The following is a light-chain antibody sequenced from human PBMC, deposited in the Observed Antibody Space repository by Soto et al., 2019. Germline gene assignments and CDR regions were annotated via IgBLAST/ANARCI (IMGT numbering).Light chain of an antibody. CDR3: CSYTSSDTYV. J-gene: IGLJ1*01. Sequence: QSVLTQPASVSGSPGQSITISCTGTSSDVGGYDFVSWYQQHPGKAPKVMIYDVSNRPSGVSNRISGSKSGNTASLTISGLQAEDEVNYYCCSYTSSDTYVFGTGTKATVL. CDR2: DVS. CDR1: SSDVGGYDF. V-gene: IGLV2-14*01.